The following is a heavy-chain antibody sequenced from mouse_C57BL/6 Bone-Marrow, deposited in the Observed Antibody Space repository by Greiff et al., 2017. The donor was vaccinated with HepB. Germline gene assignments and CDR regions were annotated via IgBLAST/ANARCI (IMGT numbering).Heavy chain of an antibody. CDR3: ARENFLAWFAY. Sequence: QVQLQQSGAELVRPGTSVKVSCKASGYAFTNYLIEWVKQRPGQGLEWIGVINPGSGGTNYNEKFKGKATLTADKSSSTAYMPLSSLTSEDSAVYFCARENFLAWFAYWGQGTLVTVSA. CDR2: INPGSGGT. V-gene: IGHV1-54*01. J-gene: IGHJ3*01. CDR1: GYAFTNYL.